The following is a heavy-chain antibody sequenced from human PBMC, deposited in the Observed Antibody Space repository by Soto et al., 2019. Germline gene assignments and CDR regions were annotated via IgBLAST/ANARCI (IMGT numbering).Heavy chain of an antibody. CDR3: AASPRYCISTSCYDYYYYGMDV. CDR2: IIPILGIA. V-gene: IGHV1-69*02. CDR1: GGTFSSYT. D-gene: IGHD2-2*01. J-gene: IGHJ6*02. Sequence: SVKVSCKASGGTFSSYTISWVRQAPGQGLEWMGRIIPILGIANYAQKFQGRVTITADKSTSTAYMELSSLRSEDTAVYYCAASPRYCISTSCYDYYYYGMDVWGQGTTVTVSS.